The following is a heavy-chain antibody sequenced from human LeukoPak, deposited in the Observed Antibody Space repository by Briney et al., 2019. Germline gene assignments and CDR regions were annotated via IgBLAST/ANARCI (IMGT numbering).Heavy chain of an antibody. J-gene: IGHJ4*02. CDR1: GFTFSSYG. D-gene: IGHD6-13*01. V-gene: IGHV3-30*03. Sequence: GRSLRLSCAASGFTFSSYGMHWVRQAPGKGLEWVAVISYDGSNKYYADSVKGRFTISRDNSKNTLYPQMNSLRAEDTAVYYCARGNPGGIAAAGTTDYWGQGTLVTVSS. CDR3: ARGNPGGIAAAGTTDY. CDR2: ISYDGSNK.